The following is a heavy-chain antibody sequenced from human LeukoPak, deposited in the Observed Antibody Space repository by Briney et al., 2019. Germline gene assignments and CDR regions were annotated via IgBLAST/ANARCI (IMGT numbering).Heavy chain of an antibody. CDR1: GGTFSSYT. D-gene: IGHD3-3*01. CDR3: ARDPDFWSGYYYMDV. Sequence: SVKVSCRASGGTFSSYTISWVRQAPGQGLEWMGRIIPILGIANYAQKFQGRVTITADKSTSTAYMELSSLRSEDTAVYYCARDPDFWSGYYYMDVWGKGTTVTVSS. V-gene: IGHV1-69*04. J-gene: IGHJ6*03. CDR2: IIPILGIA.